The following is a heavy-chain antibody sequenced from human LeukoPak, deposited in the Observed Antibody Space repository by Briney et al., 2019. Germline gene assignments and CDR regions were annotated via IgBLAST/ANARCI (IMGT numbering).Heavy chain of an antibody. J-gene: IGHJ4*02. CDR2: IKQDGSEK. Sequence: GGSLRLSCAAPGFTFSSYWMSWVRQAPGKGLEWVANIKQDGSEKYYVDSVKGRFTISRDNAKNSLYLQMNSLRAEDTAVYYCARETSMVRGVSPIDYWGQGTLVTVSS. CDR1: GFTFSSYW. D-gene: IGHD3-10*01. CDR3: ARETSMVRGVSPIDY. V-gene: IGHV3-7*01.